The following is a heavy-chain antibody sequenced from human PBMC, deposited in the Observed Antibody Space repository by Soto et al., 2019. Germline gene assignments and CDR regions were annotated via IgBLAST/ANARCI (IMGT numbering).Heavy chain of an antibody. Sequence: EVQLVESGGGLVQPGGSLRLSCAASGFTFSSYWMHWVRQAPGKGLVWVSRIKSDGSDTSYADSVKGRFTISRDNAKNTLYLQMSSLRAEDTAVYYCVRVAYRVLGGWGQGTLVTVSS. J-gene: IGHJ4*02. V-gene: IGHV3-74*01. D-gene: IGHD3-16*01. CDR1: GFTFSSYW. CDR3: VRVAYRVLGG. CDR2: IKSDGSDT.